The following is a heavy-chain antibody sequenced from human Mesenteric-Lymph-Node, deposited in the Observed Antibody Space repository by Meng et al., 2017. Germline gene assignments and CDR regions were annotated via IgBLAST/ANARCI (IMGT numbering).Heavy chain of an antibody. Sequence: LRLSCTVSGGSISSGSYYWSWIRQPAGKGLEWIGRIYTSGSTNYNPSLKSRVTISVDTSKNQFSLKLSSVTAADTAVYYCARDPAEAAGTGAFDIWGQGTMVTVSS. CDR3: ARDPAEAAGTGAFDI. J-gene: IGHJ3*02. V-gene: IGHV4-61*02. CDR1: GGSISSGSYY. CDR2: IYTSGST. D-gene: IGHD6-13*01.